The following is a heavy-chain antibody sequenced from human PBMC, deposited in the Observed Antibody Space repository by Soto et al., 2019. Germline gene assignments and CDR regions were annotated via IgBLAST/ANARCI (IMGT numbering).Heavy chain of an antibody. CDR1: GYTFNSYY. D-gene: IGHD6-19*01. Sequence: VQLVQSGAEVKKPGASVKISCKASGYTFNSYYMHWVRQAPGQGLEWMGVINPSGDSAGYAQKFQGRVTKTRDTSTSTLYMDLSGLRSDDPAVYYCARVGSFEVVAATDYFDHWGQGTLITVSS. V-gene: IGHV1-46*02. CDR2: INPSGDSA. J-gene: IGHJ4*02. CDR3: ARVGSFEVVAATDYFDH.